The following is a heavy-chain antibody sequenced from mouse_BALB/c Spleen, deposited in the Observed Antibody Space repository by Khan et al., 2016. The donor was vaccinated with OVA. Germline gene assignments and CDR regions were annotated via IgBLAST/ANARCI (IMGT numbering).Heavy chain of an antibody. J-gene: IGHJ3*01. Sequence: QVQLKESGAELARPGASVKMSCKASGYTFTAYTIHWVKQRPGQGLEWIGYINPSNDYTNYNQKFKDKATLNADKSSSTAYMQLSSLTSEDFAVYYCIRECAYYRNDGWFAYWGQGTLVTVSA. CDR1: GYTFTAYT. CDR2: INPSNDYT. V-gene: IGHV1-4*01. CDR3: IRECAYYRNDGWFAY. D-gene: IGHD2-14*01.